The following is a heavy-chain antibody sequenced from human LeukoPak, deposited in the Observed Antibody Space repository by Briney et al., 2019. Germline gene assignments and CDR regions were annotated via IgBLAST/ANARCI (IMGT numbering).Heavy chain of an antibody. Sequence: GGSLRLSCAASGFTFSFYGMHWVRQAPGKGLEWVGVIWNDGSNKYYADSVKGRFTISRDNSKNTLYLQMNSLRAEDTAVYSCARASRPFDYWGQGTLVTVSS. CDR2: IWNDGSNK. CDR1: GFTFSFYG. J-gene: IGHJ4*02. V-gene: IGHV3-33*01. CDR3: ARASRPFDY. D-gene: IGHD6-6*01.